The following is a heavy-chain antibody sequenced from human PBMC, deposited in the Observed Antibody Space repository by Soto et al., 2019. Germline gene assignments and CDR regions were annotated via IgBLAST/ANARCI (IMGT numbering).Heavy chain of an antibody. J-gene: IGHJ6*02. D-gene: IGHD1-7*01. CDR2: IAFDGSQE. Sequence: QVQLVESGGGVVQPGRALRLSCAASGFSFNTSGMHWVRQAPGKGLEWVAVIAFDGSQEFYGDSVRGRFTISRDNSKNTLFLQMKSLTPEDTAVYYCATKVRVTNYLYYWMDVWGQGTTVTVSS. V-gene: IGHV3-30*03. CDR3: ATKVRVTNYLYYWMDV. CDR1: GFSFNTSG.